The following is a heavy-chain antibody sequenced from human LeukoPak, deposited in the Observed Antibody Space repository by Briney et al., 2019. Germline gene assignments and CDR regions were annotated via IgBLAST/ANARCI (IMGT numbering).Heavy chain of an antibody. J-gene: IGHJ5*02. V-gene: IGHV1-18*01. CDR1: GYTFTSYG. CDR3: ARDGRSTIAAAAYNWFDP. CDR2: ISAYNGNT. D-gene: IGHD6-13*01. Sequence: GASVKVSCEASGYTFTSYGISWVRQAPGQGLEWMGWISAYNGNTNYAQKLQGRVTMTTDTSTSTAYMELRSLRSDDTAVYYCARDGRSTIAAAAYNWFDPWGQGTLVTVSS.